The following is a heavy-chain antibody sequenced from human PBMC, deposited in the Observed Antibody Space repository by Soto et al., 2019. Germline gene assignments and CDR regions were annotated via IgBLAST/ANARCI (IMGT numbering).Heavy chain of an antibody. J-gene: IGHJ4*02. CDR2: IYPSVSS. CDR1: GFAISRGYY. CDR3: AREKVGTTFFDN. Sequence: SETLSLTCSVSGFAISRGYYWSWVRQPPGKGLEWIGSIYPSVSSYHNPSLATRLRLSIDTSKNQFTLNLTSVTAADTALYFCAREKVGTTFFDNWGQGIQVTVSA. D-gene: IGHD1-1*01. V-gene: IGHV4-38-2*02.